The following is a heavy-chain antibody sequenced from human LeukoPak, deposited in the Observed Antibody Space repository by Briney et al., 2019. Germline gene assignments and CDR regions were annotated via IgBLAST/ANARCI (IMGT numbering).Heavy chain of an antibody. CDR1: GGSISSYY. CDR2: IYSSGST. Sequence: PSETLSLTCTVSGGSISSYYWSWIRQPAGKGLEWIGRIYSSGSTNYNPSLKSRVTMSVDASKNQFSLKLSSVTAADTAVYYCARLEDIAAAPDYYYGMDVWGQGTTVTVSS. CDR3: ARLEDIAAAPDYYYGMDV. V-gene: IGHV4-4*07. J-gene: IGHJ6*02. D-gene: IGHD6-13*01.